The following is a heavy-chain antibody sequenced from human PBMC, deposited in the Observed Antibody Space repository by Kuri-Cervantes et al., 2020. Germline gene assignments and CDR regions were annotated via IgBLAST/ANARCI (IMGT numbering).Heavy chain of an antibody. V-gene: IGHV3-23*01. J-gene: IGHJ4*02. CDR3: ARDYWGSYEY. CDR1: GFTFINYA. Sequence: GGSLRLSCAASGFTFINYAMNWVRQTPGKGPEWVSAISASGANTYYADSVKGRFTMSRDNSQNTIFLQMNSLKIEDTAIYHCARDYWGSYEYWGPGTLVTVSS. D-gene: IGHD3-16*01. CDR2: ISASGANT.